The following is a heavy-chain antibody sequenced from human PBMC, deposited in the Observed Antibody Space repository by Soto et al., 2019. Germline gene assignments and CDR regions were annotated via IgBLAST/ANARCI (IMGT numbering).Heavy chain of an antibody. D-gene: IGHD6-19*01. CDR1: GYTFSAYS. CDR3: AREASAVISLDY. J-gene: IGHJ4*02. V-gene: IGHV1-2*02. Sequence: ASVKVSCKASGYTFSAYSMHWVRQAPGQGLEWMGWFNPNSGDTIYAQKFQGRVTLTRDTSISTAYMELYSLTSDDTAVYYCAREASAVISLDYWGQGTLVTVSS. CDR2: FNPNSGDT.